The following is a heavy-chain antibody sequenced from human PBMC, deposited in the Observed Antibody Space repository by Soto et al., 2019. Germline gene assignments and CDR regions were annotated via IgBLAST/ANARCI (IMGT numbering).Heavy chain of an antibody. Sequence: TVGSLILSCAASELTVSSNYVSWVRQAPGKGLEWVSVIYSGGGRYYADSVKGRFTISRDNSESTVYLQMNSLRAEDTAVYYCAKLKDWNDAYFESWGQGTLVTVSS. CDR1: ELTVSSNY. CDR3: AKLKDWNDAYFES. J-gene: IGHJ4*02. CDR2: IYSGGGR. V-gene: IGHV3-66*04. D-gene: IGHD1-1*01.